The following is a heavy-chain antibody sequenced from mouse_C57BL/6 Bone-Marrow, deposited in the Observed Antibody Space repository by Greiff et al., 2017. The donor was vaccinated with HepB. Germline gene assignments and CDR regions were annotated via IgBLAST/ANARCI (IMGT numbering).Heavy chain of an antibody. V-gene: IGHV1-81*01. CDR1: GYTFTSYG. D-gene: IGHD1-1*01. Sequence: QVQLQQSGAELARPGASVKLSCKASGYTFTSYGISWVKQRTGQGLEWIGEIYPRSGNTYYNEKFKGKATLTADKSSSTAYMELRSLTSEDSAVYFCARGGSYYGSRGDFDYWGQGTTLTVSS. J-gene: IGHJ2*01. CDR2: IYPRSGNT. CDR3: ARGGSYYGSRGDFDY.